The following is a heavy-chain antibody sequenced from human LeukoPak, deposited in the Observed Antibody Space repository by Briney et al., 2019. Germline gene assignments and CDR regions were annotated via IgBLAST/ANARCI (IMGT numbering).Heavy chain of an antibody. CDR2: FDSEDGET. V-gene: IGHV1-24*01. D-gene: IGHD6-19*01. Sequence: ASVKVSCKVSGYTLTELSMHWVRQAPGKGLEWMGGFDSEDGETIYAQKFQGRVTMTEDTSTDTAYMELSSLRSEDTAVYYCATPSSAQPYYFDYWGQGTLVTVSS. CDR1: GYTLTELS. J-gene: IGHJ4*02. CDR3: ATPSSAQPYYFDY.